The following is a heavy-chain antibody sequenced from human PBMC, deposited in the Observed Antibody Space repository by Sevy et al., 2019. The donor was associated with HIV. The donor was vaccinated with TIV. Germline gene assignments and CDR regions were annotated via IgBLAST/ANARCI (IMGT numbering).Heavy chain of an antibody. CDR3: VRGGYYDY. V-gene: IGHV4-34*01. CDR2: INHSGST. D-gene: IGHD3-22*01. Sequence: SETLSLTCAVYGGSFSGYYWSWNRQPPGKGLEWIGEINHSGSTNYNPSLKSRVTISVDTSKNQFSLKLSSVTAADTAVYYCVRGGYYDYWGQGTLVTVSS. J-gene: IGHJ4*02. CDR1: GGSFSGYY.